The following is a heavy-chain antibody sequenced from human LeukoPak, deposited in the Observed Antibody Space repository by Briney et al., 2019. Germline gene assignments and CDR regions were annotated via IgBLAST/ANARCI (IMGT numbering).Heavy chain of an antibody. J-gene: IGHJ5*02. CDR3: AKDLTYGDGGWEFDL. CDR2: IYADDSDT. CDR1: GFSLSSYA. Sequence: PGGSLRLSCVASGFSLSSYATAWVRQAPGKGLEWVSGIYADDSDTFYIDAVKGRFTISKDKSENTLYLQMNSLRAEDTAVYHCAKDLTYGDGGWEFDLWGQGTLVTVSS. D-gene: IGHD2-21*02. V-gene: IGHV3-23*01.